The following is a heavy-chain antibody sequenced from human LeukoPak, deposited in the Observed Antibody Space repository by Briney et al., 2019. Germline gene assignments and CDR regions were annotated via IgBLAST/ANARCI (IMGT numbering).Heavy chain of an antibody. J-gene: IGHJ3*02. D-gene: IGHD4-17*01. Sequence: PGGSLRLSCAASGFIFNNFAMSWVRQAPGKGLEWVSAISGSGGSTYYADSVKGRFTISRDNSKNTLYLQMKSLRAEDTAVYYCAKDQAVTTSGAFDIWGQGTMVTVPS. CDR2: ISGSGGST. CDR3: AKDQAVTTSGAFDI. CDR1: GFIFNNFA. V-gene: IGHV3-23*01.